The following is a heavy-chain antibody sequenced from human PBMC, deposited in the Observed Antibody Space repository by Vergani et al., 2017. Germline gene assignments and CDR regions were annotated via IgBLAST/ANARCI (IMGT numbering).Heavy chain of an antibody. J-gene: IGHJ6*02. D-gene: IGHD3-22*01. CDR1: GFTFSSYS. CDR3: ARGLDYDSSGYYYFGYYYYGMDV. V-gene: IGHV3-48*02. CDR2: ISSSSSTI. Sequence: EVQLVESGGGLVQPGGSLRLSCAASGFTFSSYSMNWVRQAPGKGLEWVSYISSSSSTIYYADSVKGRFTISRDNAKNSLYLQMNSLRDEDTAVYYCARGLDYDSSGYYYFGYYYYGMDVWGQGTTVTVSS.